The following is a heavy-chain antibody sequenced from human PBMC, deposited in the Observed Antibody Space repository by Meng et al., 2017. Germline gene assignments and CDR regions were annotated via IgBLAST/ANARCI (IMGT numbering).Heavy chain of an antibody. D-gene: IGHD6-19*01. V-gene: IGHV4-31*03. J-gene: IGHJ4*02. Sequence: SETLSLTCTVSGGSISSGGYYWSWIRQHPGKGLEWIGYIYYSGSTYYNPSLKGRVTISVDTSKNQFSLKLSSVTAADTAVYYCARVAGENKTLDYWGQGTLVTVSS. CDR1: GGSISSGGYY. CDR2: IYYSGST. CDR3: ARVAGENKTLDY.